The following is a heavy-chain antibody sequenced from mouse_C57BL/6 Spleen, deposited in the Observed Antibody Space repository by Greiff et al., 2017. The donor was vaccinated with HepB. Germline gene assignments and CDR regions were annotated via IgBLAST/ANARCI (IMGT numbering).Heavy chain of an antibody. Sequence: QVQLKQPGAELVKPGASVKLSCKASGYTFTSYWMQWVKQRPGQGLEWIGEIDPSDSYTNYNQKFKGKATLTVDTSSSTAYMQLSSLTSEDSAVYYCARWGLRPFDYWGQGTTLTVSS. J-gene: IGHJ2*01. CDR1: GYTFTSYW. CDR3: ARWGLRPFDY. CDR2: IDPSDSYT. V-gene: IGHV1-50*01. D-gene: IGHD6-1*01.